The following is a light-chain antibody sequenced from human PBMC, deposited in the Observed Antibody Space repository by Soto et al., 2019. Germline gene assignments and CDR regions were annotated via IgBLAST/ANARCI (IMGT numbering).Light chain of an antibody. CDR1: QSLSSDS. V-gene: IGKV3-20*01. Sequence: ENVLTQFPGNLSLRPGDRGTMCCSASQSLSSDSLAWYQQKPGQSPRLLIYGASSRANGIPDRFSGSGSGTDFTLTISRLEPEDFAVYCCQEYGISLWTFGQGTKVDI. CDR2: GAS. CDR3: QEYGISLWT. J-gene: IGKJ1*01.